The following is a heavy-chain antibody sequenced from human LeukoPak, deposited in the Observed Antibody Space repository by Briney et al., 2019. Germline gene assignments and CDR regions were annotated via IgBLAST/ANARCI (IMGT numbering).Heavy chain of an antibody. CDR2: INHSGST. J-gene: IGHJ5*02. Sequence: SETLSLTCAVYGGSFSGYYWSWIRQPPGKGLEWIGEINHSGSTNYNPSLKSRVTISVDTSKNQFSLKLSSVTAADTAVYYCARAGYSSSWNPNWFDPWGQETLVTVSS. CDR3: ARAGYSSSWNPNWFDP. CDR1: GGSFSGYY. D-gene: IGHD6-13*01. V-gene: IGHV4-34*01.